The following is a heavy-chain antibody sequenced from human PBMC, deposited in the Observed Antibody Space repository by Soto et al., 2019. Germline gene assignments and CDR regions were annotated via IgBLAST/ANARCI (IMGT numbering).Heavy chain of an antibody. D-gene: IGHD3-9*01. V-gene: IGHV4-34*01. J-gene: IGHJ4*02. Sequence: QVQLQQWGAGLLKPSETLSLTCAVYGGSFSGYYWSWIRQPPGKGLELIGEINHSGSTNYNPSLRGRVTLSVDTSKRHLSLKLSSVAAADTAVYYCASVARGFDWLFRQRCYFDYWGQGTLVTVSS. CDR2: INHSGST. CDR3: ASVARGFDWLFRQRCYFDY. CDR1: GGSFSGYY.